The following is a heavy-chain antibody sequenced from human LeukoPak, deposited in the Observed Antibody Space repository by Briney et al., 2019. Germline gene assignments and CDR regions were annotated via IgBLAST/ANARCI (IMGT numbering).Heavy chain of an antibody. CDR2: IYYSGST. CDR3: ARDNGDYGGYFDY. Sequence: PSETLSLTCTVSGGSISSYYWSWIRQPPGKGLEWIGYIYYSGSTNYNPSLKSRVTISVDTSKNQFSLKLSSVTAADTAVYYCARDNGDYGGYFDYWGQGTLVTVSS. J-gene: IGHJ4*02. V-gene: IGHV4-59*01. CDR1: GGSISSYY. D-gene: IGHD4-17*01.